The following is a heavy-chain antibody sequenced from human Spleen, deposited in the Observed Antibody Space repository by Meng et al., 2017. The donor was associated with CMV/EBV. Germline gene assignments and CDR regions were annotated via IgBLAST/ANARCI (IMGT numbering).Heavy chain of an antibody. CDR1: GYSFTSYW. V-gene: IGHV5-51*01. D-gene: IGHD2-15*01. J-gene: IGHJ4*02. Sequence: SCKGSGYSFTSYWIGWVRQMPGKGLEWMGGIHPSDSDTRYSPSFQGQVTISADKSISTAYLQWSSLKASDTAMYYCARLDSRLASRAKWGQGTLVTVSS. CDR3: ARLDSRLASRAK. CDR2: IHPSDSDT.